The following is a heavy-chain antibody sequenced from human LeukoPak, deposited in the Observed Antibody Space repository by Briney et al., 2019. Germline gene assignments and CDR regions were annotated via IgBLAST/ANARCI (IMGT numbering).Heavy chain of an antibody. CDR3: AKGHSSGWYHFDS. CDR2: ITGSGGST. Sequence: GGSLRLSCAASGFTFSIHGMNWVRQGPGKGLEWVSGITGSGGSTYYADSVKGRFTISRDNAKNTMYLQMNSLRVEDTAVYYCAKGHSSGWYHFDSWGQGTLVTVSS. V-gene: IGHV3-23*01. J-gene: IGHJ4*02. CDR1: GFTFSIHG. D-gene: IGHD6-19*01.